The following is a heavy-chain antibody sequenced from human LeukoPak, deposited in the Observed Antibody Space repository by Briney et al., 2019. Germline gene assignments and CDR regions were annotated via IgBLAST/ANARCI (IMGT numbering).Heavy chain of an antibody. D-gene: IGHD5-24*01. CDR1: GGSISSYY. CDR2: IYYSGST. J-gene: IGHJ4*02. Sequence: PSETLSLTCTVSGGSISSYYWSWIRQPPGKGLEWIGYIYYSGSTNYNPSLKSRVTMLVDTSKNQFSLKLSSVTAADTAVYYCARDRVEAGFDYWGQGTLVTVSS. V-gene: IGHV4-59*12. CDR3: ARDRVEAGFDY.